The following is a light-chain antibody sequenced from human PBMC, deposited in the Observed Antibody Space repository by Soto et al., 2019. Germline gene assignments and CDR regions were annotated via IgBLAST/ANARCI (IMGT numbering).Light chain of an antibody. CDR3: QQYENYWT. CDR2: DAS. Sequence: DIQMTQSPPTLSASVGDRVTITCRASQPISSWLAWYHQKPGKAHKLLIYDASNLESGVPSRFSGSGSGTEFTLTISSLQPEDFGIYYCQQYENYWTFGQGTKVEIK. CDR1: QPISSW. J-gene: IGKJ1*01. V-gene: IGKV1-5*01.